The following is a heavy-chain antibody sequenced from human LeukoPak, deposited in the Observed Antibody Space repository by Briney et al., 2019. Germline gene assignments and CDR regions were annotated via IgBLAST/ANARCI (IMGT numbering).Heavy chain of an antibody. CDR2: IKQDGSQT. J-gene: IGHJ6*02. CDR3: AKDLSSAITSALVLDV. CDR1: GFTFNDYW. Sequence: GGSLRLSCVASGFTFNDYWMSWVRQAPGKGLEWVANIKQDGSQTQYVDSVKGRFTVSRDNVKNVLYLQMKSLRPEDTALYYCAKDLSSAITSALVLDVWGQGTTVIVSS. D-gene: IGHD3-22*01. V-gene: IGHV3-7*03.